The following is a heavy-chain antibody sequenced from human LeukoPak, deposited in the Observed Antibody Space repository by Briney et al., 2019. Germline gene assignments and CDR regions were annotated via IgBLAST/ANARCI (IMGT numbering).Heavy chain of an antibody. J-gene: IGHJ4*02. CDR3: ARDALSTYDSSGYPDH. D-gene: IGHD3-22*01. V-gene: IGHV1-18*04. CDR1: GDTFTGYY. CDR2: ISAYNGNT. Sequence: GASVKVSCKASGDTFTGYYRHWVRQAPGQGLEWMGWISAYNGNTNYAQKLQGRVTMTTDTSTSTAYMELRSMRSDDTAVYYCARDALSTYDSSGYPDHWGQGTLVTVSS.